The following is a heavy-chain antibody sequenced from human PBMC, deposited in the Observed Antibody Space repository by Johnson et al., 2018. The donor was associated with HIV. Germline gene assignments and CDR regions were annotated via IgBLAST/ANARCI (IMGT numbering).Heavy chain of an antibody. V-gene: IGHV3-23*01. CDR3: AKISSVTVLSVPSNAFDV. CDR2: ISGSGGST. J-gene: IGHJ3*01. CDR1: GFTFSSYA. D-gene: IGHD4-11*01. Sequence: SGGGLVQPGGSLRLSCAASGFTFSSYAMSWVRQAPGKGLQWVSSISGSGGSTYYADSVKGRFTISRDNSKNTLYLQVNSLRAEDTAIYYCAKISSVTVLSVPSNAFDVWGQGTMVTVSS.